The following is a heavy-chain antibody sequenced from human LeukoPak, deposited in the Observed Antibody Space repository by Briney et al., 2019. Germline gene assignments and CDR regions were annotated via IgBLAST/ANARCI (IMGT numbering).Heavy chain of an antibody. D-gene: IGHD6-19*01. Sequence: PSETLSLTCTVSGGSISSSSYYWGWIRQPPGKGLEWIGSIYYSGSTYYNPSLKSRVTISVDTSKNQFSLKLSSVTAADTAVNYCARHKREIAVAGLNAFDIWGQGTMVTVSS. CDR3: ARHKREIAVAGLNAFDI. CDR2: IYYSGST. CDR1: GGSISSSSYY. V-gene: IGHV4-39*01. J-gene: IGHJ3*02.